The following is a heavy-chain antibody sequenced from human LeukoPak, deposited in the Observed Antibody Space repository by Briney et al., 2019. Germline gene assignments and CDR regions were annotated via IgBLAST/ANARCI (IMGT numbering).Heavy chain of an antibody. V-gene: IGHV4-61*02. D-gene: IGHD2-15*01. CDR2: IYTSGST. Sequence: PSETLSLTCTVSGGSLSSGSYYWSWIRQPAGKGLEWIGRIYTSGSTNYNPSLKSRVTISVDTSKNQFSLKLSSVTAADTAVYYCARSLVVVAANDYYYYYMDVWGKGTTVTVSS. J-gene: IGHJ6*03. CDR1: GGSLSSGSYY. CDR3: ARSLVVVAANDYYYYYMDV.